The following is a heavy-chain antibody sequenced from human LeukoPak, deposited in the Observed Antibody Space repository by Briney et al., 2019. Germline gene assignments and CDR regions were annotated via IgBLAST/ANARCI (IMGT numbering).Heavy chain of an antibody. CDR1: GYTFTGYY. J-gene: IGHJ6*03. D-gene: IGHD2-21*02. Sequence: ASVKVSCKASGYTFTGYYMHWVRQAPGQGLEWMGWINPNSGSTNYAQKFQGRVTMTRDASISTAYMELSRLRSDDTAVYYCARDWLAYCGGDCYSDYYYYMDVWGKGTTVTVSS. CDR2: INPNSGST. V-gene: IGHV1-2*02. CDR3: ARDWLAYCGGDCYSDYYYYMDV.